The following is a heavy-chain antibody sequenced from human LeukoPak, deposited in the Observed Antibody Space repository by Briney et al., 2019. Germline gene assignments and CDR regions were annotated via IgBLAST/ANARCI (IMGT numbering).Heavy chain of an antibody. V-gene: IGHV3-30*18. CDR1: GFTFSNFG. J-gene: IGHJ4*02. CDR3: AKDQVKCSGWYEVNYFDY. D-gene: IGHD6-19*01. Sequence: GGSLRLSCAASGFTFSNFGMHWVRQAPGKGLEWVAVISYDGLNKYYADSVNGRFTISRDNSKNTLYLQMNSLRAEDTAVYYCAKDQVKCSGWYEVNYFDYWGQGTLVTVSS. CDR2: ISYDGLNK.